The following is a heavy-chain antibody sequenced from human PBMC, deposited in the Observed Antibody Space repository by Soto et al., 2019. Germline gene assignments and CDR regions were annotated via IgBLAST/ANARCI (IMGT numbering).Heavy chain of an antibody. CDR1: GFTFSRYA. CDR2: IWNDGTNE. J-gene: IGHJ4*02. CDR3: ARERVEGSGWYYFDS. V-gene: IGHV3-33*01. D-gene: IGHD6-19*01. Sequence: QVQLVESGGGVVQPGRSLRLSCAASGFTFSRYAIHWVRQAPGKGLEWVALIWNDGTNEFYADSVEGRFSISRDNSKHTVFLHMDSLRAEDTATYYCARERVEGSGWYYFDSWGQGTLVTVSS.